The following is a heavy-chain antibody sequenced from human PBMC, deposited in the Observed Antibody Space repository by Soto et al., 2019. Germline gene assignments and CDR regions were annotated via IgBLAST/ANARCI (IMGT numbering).Heavy chain of an antibody. D-gene: IGHD2-2*02. CDR2: IYYSGST. Sequence: SETLSLTCTVSGGSITSSYYWGWIRQPPGKGLEWIGSIYYSGSTYYNPSLKSRVTISVDTSNNQFSLKLSSVTAADTAVYYCATIPATTILTDYWGQGTLVTVSS. CDR1: GGSITSSYY. V-gene: IGHV4-39*01. J-gene: IGHJ4*02. CDR3: ATIPATTILTDY.